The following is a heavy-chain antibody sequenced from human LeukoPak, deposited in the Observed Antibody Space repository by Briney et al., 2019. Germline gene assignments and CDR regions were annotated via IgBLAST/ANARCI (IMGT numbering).Heavy chain of an antibody. V-gene: IGHV1-69*04. D-gene: IGHD1-26*01. Sequence: SVKVSCKASGGTFSSYAISWVRQAPGQGLEWMGRIIPIFGIANYAQKFQGRVTITADKSTSTAYMELSGLRSEDTAVYYCARATVGATAFDYWGQGTLVAVSS. J-gene: IGHJ4*02. CDR3: ARATVGATAFDY. CDR2: IIPIFGIA. CDR1: GGTFSSYA.